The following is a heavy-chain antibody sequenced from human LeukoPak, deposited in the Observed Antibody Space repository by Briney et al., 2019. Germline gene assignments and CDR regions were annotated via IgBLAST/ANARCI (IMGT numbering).Heavy chain of an antibody. CDR3: ARAGYYGSGSYYKNGYYFDY. CDR2: IYYSGST. CDR1: GGSISSYY. D-gene: IGHD3-10*01. Sequence: SETLSLTCTVSGGSISSYYWIWIRQPPGKGLEWIGYIYYSGSTNYNPSLKSRVTISVDTSKNQFSLKLSSVTAADTAVYYCARAGYYGSGSYYKNGYYFDYWGQGTLVTVSS. J-gene: IGHJ4*02. V-gene: IGHV4-59*01.